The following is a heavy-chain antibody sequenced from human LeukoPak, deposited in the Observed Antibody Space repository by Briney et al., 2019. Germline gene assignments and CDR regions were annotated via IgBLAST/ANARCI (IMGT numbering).Heavy chain of an antibody. J-gene: IGHJ6*03. D-gene: IGHD6-6*01. Sequence: GASVKVSCKASGYTFTDYYMHWVRQAPGQGLEWMGWINPDSGGTNYAQKFQGRVTMTRDTSISTAYMELSRLRSDDTAVYYCARDGYSSSSYYYMDVWGKGTTVTVSS. CDR2: INPDSGGT. V-gene: IGHV1-2*02. CDR1: GYTFTDYY. CDR3: ARDGYSSSSYYYMDV.